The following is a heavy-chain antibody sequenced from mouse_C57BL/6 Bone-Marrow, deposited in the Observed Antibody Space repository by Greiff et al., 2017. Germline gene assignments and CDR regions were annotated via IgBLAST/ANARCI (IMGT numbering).Heavy chain of an antibody. D-gene: IGHD2-2*01. CDR3: ARNGYDGEVYYFDY. Sequence: VKLEESGPGLVQPSQSLSITCTVSGFSLTSYGVHWVRQSPGKGLEWLGVIWSGGSTDYNAAFISRLSISKDNSKSQVFFKMNSLQADDTAIYYCARNGYDGEVYYFDYWGQGTTLTVSS. CDR1: GFSLTSYG. J-gene: IGHJ2*01. V-gene: IGHV2-2*01. CDR2: IWSGGST.